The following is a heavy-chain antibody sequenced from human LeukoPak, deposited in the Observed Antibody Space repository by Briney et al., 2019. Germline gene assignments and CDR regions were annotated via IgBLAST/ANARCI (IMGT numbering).Heavy chain of an antibody. CDR1: GFTFSSYE. V-gene: IGHV3-48*03. D-gene: IGHD3-9*01. CDR2: FSSSGSTI. Sequence: QPGGSLRLSCAASGFTFSSYEMTWVRQAPGKGLEWVSFFSSSGSTIYYADSVKGRFTISRDNAKNSLYLQCNSLRAQDTAVYYCARAVLRYFNWSHDGMDVWGQGTTVTVSS. CDR3: ARAVLRYFNWSHDGMDV. J-gene: IGHJ6*02.